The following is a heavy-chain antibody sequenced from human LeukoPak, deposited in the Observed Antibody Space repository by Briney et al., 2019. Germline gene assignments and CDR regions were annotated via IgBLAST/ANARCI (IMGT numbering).Heavy chain of an antibody. CDR3: ARDGPDRGYYYYGMDV. Sequence: GRSLRLSCAASGFTFSSYAMHWVRQAPGKGLEGVAVISYDGSNKYYADSVKGRFTISRDNSKNTLYLQMNSLRAEDTAVYYCARDGPDRGYYYYGMDVWGQGTTVTVSS. J-gene: IGHJ6*02. D-gene: IGHD5-12*01. CDR2: ISYDGSNK. V-gene: IGHV3-30-3*01. CDR1: GFTFSSYA.